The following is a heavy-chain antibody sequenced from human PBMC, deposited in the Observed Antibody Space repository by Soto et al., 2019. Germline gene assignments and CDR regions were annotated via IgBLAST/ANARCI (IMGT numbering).Heavy chain of an antibody. D-gene: IGHD1-26*01. CDR1: GGSVSSSSYY. J-gene: IGHJ3*02. V-gene: IGHV4-39*02. CDR2: IYNSGST. CDR3: ARDAEDSGNYNTALDI. Sequence: SETLSLTCSVSGGSVSSSSYYWGWIRQSPGKGLEWIGSIYNSGSTYYNPSLKSRVTISVDTSKNQFSLKLGSVTAADTAVYYCARDAEDSGNYNTALDIWGQGTMVS.